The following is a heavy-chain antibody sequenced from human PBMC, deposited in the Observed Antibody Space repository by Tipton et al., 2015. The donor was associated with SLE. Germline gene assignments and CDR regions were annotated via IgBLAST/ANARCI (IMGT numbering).Heavy chain of an antibody. CDR1: GFTFGDYA. CDR3: ARRLFRGGTPYFFDF. J-gene: IGHJ5*01. Sequence: SLRLSCAASGFTFGDYAMHWVRQAPGKGLEWVSLITWDGVTTYYADSVRGRLTISRDTAKNSLYLQMDSLRAEDTAVYYCARRLFRGGTPYFFDFWGQGTLVTVSS. D-gene: IGHD3-10*02. CDR2: ITWDGVTT. V-gene: IGHV3-43D*03.